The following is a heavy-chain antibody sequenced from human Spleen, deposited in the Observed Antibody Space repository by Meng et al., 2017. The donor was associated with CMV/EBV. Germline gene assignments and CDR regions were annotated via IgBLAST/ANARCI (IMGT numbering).Heavy chain of an antibody. CDR3: ARAPMKYSSSWYGGRGSFDY. V-gene: IGHV1-69*10. J-gene: IGHJ4*02. D-gene: IGHD6-13*01. CDR1: GYP. CDR2: IIPIRGIA. Sequence: GYPLSWVRLPPGQGLEGMGGIIPIRGIANYAQKYQGRVTMTADKSTSTAYMGLSSLRSEDTAVYYWARAPMKYSSSWYGGRGSFDYWGQGTLVTVSS.